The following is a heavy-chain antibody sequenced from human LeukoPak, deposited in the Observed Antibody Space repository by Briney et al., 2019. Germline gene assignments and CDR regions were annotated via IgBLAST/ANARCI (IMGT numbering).Heavy chain of an antibody. J-gene: IGHJ6*02. V-gene: IGHV3-21*01. Sequence: GGSLRLSCAASGFTFSSYSMNWVRQAPGKGLEWVSSISSSSSYIYYEDSVKGRFTISRDNAKNSLYLQMNSLRAEDTAVYYCARDRYSGYDFDYYYYGMDVWGQGTTVTVSS. CDR2: ISSSSSYI. CDR1: GFTFSSYS. CDR3: ARDRYSGYDFDYYYYGMDV. D-gene: IGHD5-12*01.